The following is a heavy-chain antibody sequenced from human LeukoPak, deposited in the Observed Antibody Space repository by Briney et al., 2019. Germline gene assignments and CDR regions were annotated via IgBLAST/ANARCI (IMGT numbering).Heavy chain of an antibody. CDR2: ISGSGGST. Sequence: GRSLRLSCAASGFTFSSYAMSWVRQAPGKGLEWVSAISGSGGSTYYADSVKGRFTISRDNPKNTLYLPMDRLRAEDTAVYYCAKEGWFGELALDRWGQGTLVTVSS. CDR1: GFTFSSYA. D-gene: IGHD3-10*01. J-gene: IGHJ5*02. CDR3: AKEGWFGELALDR. V-gene: IGHV3-23*01.